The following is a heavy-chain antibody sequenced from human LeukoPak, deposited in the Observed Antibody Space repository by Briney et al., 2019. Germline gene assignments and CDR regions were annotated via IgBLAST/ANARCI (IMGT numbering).Heavy chain of an antibody. CDR2: ISAHNGNT. D-gene: IGHD3-10*01. CDR1: GYTFTSYG. J-gene: IGHJ6*02. Sequence: ASVKVSCKASGYTFTSYGISWVRQAPGQGLEWMGWISAHNGNTNYAQKLQGRVTMTTDTSTSTAYMELRSLRSDDTAVYYCARDYYYGSGPLPYYYGMDVWGQGTTVTVSS. CDR3: ARDYYYGSGPLPYYYGMDV. V-gene: IGHV1-18*01.